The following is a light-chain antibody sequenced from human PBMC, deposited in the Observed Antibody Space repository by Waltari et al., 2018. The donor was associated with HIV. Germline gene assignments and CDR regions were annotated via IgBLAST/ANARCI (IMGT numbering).Light chain of an antibody. CDR2: EFS. V-gene: IGLV2-23*02. CDR3: CSYAGSSTFYV. CDR1: SSDVGSYNL. Sequence: QSALTQPASVSGSPGQSITISCTGTSSDVGSYNLVSWYQQHPGKAPKLMIYEFSKRPSGVSNRFSCSKSGNTASLTISGLQAEDEADYYCCSYAGSSTFYVFGTGTKVTVL. J-gene: IGLJ1*01.